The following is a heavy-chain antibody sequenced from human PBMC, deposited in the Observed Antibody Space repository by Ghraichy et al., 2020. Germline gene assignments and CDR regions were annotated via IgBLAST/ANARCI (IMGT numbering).Heavy chain of an antibody. D-gene: IGHD3-3*01. CDR1: GFTFSSYE. V-gene: IGHV3-48*03. Sequence: GGSLRLSCAASGFTFSSYEMNWVRQAPGKGLEWVSYISSSGSTIYYADSVKGRFTISRDNAKNSLYLQMNSLRAEDTAVYYCARAFPTEYYDFWSGYYNNYYGMDVWGQGTTVTVSS. CDR2: ISSSGSTI. J-gene: IGHJ6*02. CDR3: ARAFPTEYYDFWSGYYNNYYGMDV.